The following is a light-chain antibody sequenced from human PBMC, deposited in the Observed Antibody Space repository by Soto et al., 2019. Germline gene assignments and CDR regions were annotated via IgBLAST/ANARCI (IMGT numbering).Light chain of an antibody. CDR3: QHRSNWPPELS. V-gene: IGKV3-11*01. J-gene: IGKJ4*01. CDR2: DAS. Sequence: EVVLTQSSVTLSLSPGERATLSCRASQSVTTYLAWYQQKPGQAPRLLIYDASTRATGIPARFSGSGSRTDFTLTISSLQPEDFAVYYCQHRSNWPPELSFGGGTKVEIK. CDR1: QSVTTY.